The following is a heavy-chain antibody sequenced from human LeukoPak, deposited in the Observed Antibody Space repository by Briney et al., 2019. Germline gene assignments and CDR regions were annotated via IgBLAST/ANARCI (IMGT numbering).Heavy chain of an antibody. Sequence: GGSLRLSCAASGFTFSSYAMHWVRQAPGKGLEYVSAISSNGGSTYYANSVKGRFTISRDNSKNTLYLQMGSLRAEDMAVYYCARDHSPDILTGYYDYWGQGTLVTVSS. D-gene: IGHD3-9*01. V-gene: IGHV3-64*01. J-gene: IGHJ4*02. CDR2: ISSNGGST. CDR3: ARDHSPDILTGYYDY. CDR1: GFTFSSYA.